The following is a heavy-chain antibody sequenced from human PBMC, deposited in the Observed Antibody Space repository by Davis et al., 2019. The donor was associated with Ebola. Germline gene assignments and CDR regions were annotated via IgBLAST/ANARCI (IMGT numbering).Heavy chain of an antibody. J-gene: IGHJ2*01. D-gene: IGHD4-11*01. CDR3: ARILLIDYSNYADDPWYFDL. Sequence: PSETLSLTCTVSGGSISSYYWSWIRQPPGKGLEWIGYIYYSGSTNYNPSLKSRVTISVDTSKNQFSLKLSSVTAADTAVYYCARILLIDYSNYADDPWYFDLWGRGTLVTVSS. CDR2: IYYSGST. V-gene: IGHV4-59*01. CDR1: GGSISSYY.